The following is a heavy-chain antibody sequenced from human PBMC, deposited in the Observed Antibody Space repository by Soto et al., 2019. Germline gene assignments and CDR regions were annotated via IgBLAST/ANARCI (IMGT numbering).Heavy chain of an antibody. J-gene: IGHJ6*02. CDR2: IKPGGSEK. V-gene: IGHV3-7*01. CDR3: ARDSWGYIWYYYGMDV. D-gene: IGHD3-10*01. CDR1: GFTFSSYW. Sequence: GGSLRLSCAASGFTFSSYWMSWVRQAPGKGLEWVANIKPGGSEKWYVDSVKGRFTISRDNSKNTLYLQMNSLRAEDTAVYYCARDSWGYIWYYYGMDVWGQGTTVTVSS.